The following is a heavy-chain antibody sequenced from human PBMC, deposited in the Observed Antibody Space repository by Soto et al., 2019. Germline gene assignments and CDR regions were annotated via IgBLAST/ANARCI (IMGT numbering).Heavy chain of an antibody. J-gene: IGHJ4*02. CDR1: GYTLTALS. Sequence: ASVKVSCKVSGYTLTALSMHWVLQAPGKGLEWMGGFSPADGETIYAQKFQGRVTMTEDTSTDTAYMELSSLRSEDTAVYYCATDRFCTRTTCSNSFDYWGQGALVTVSS. V-gene: IGHV1-24*01. CDR3: ATDRFCTRTTCSNSFDY. D-gene: IGHD2-2*01. CDR2: FSPADGET.